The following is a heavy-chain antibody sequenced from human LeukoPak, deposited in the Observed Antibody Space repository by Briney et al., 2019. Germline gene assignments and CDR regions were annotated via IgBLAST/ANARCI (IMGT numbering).Heavy chain of an antibody. CDR3: ARDIVAAGGRYFDH. J-gene: IGHJ4*02. D-gene: IGHD6-13*01. Sequence: GGSLRLSCAASGFTFSDYGMHWVRQTPGRGLEWVAAIWYDGSNKYYADSVEGRFTISRDNSENTLYLQMNSLRGEDMALYYCARDIVAAGGRYFDHWGQGTLVTVSS. V-gene: IGHV3-33*01. CDR2: IWYDGSNK. CDR1: GFTFSDYG.